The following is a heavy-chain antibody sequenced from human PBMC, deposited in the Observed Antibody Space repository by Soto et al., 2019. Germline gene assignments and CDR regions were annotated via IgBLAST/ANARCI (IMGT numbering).Heavy chain of an antibody. CDR3: VRYYYDGSASYGFEF. D-gene: IGHD3-22*01. CDR2: INPKSGGA. CDR1: GYVFTGYY. V-gene: IGHV1-2*04. Sequence: QVHPVHSGAEVKKPGASVKVSCKASGYVFTGYYIHWVRQAPGQGLEGMGRINPKSGGANIAQKCPGWVTLTRDTSISTTYMEVNRLTSNDTAVYYCVRYYYDGSASYGFEFWGQGTPVTVAS. J-gene: IGHJ3*01.